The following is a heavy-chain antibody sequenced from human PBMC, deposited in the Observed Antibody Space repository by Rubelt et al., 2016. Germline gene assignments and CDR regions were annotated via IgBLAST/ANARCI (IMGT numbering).Heavy chain of an antibody. CDR2: INHSGST. D-gene: IGHD3-22*01. CDR1: GGSFSGYY. V-gene: IGHV4-34*01. Sequence: QVQLQQWGAGLLKPSETLSLTCAVYGGSFSGYYWGWIRQPPGKGLEWIGEINHSGSTNYNPSLKSRVTISVDTSKNQFSLKLSSVTAADTAVYYCASIRFYDSSGWNYGMDVWGQGTTVTVSS. J-gene: IGHJ6*02. CDR3: ASIRFYDSSGWNYGMDV.